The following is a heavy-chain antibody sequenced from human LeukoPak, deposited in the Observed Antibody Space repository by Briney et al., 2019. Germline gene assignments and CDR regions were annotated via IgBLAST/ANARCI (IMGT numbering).Heavy chain of an antibody. V-gene: IGHV4-59*01. CDR2: IYYSGST. D-gene: IGHD6-6*01. Sequence: SETLSLTCAVYGGSFSGYYWSWIRQPPGKGLEWIGYIYYSGSTNYNPSLKSRVTISVDTSKNQFSLKLSSVTAADTAVYYCARGQSSSIDYWGQGTLVTVSS. CDR3: ARGQSSSIDY. CDR1: GGSFSGYY. J-gene: IGHJ4*02.